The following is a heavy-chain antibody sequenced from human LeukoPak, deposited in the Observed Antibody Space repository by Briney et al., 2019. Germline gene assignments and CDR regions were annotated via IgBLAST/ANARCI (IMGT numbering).Heavy chain of an antibody. CDR1: GYTFTGYY. J-gene: IGHJ5*02. D-gene: IGHD3-22*01. CDR3: ARDGYYDSSGYCGKWFDP. CDR2: FNPNSGGT. Sequence: ASVKVSCKASGYTFTGYYMHWVRQAPGQGLEWMGWFNPNSGGTNYAQKFQGRVTMTRDTSISTAYMELSRLRSDDTAVYYCARDGYYDSSGYCGKWFDPWGQGTLVTVSS. V-gene: IGHV1-2*02.